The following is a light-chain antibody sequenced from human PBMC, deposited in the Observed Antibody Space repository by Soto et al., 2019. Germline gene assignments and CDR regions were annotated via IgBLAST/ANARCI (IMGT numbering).Light chain of an antibody. CDR3: AAWDDSLNGPV. CDR1: SSNIGSNT. CDR2: SNN. J-gene: IGLJ2*01. V-gene: IGLV1-44*01. Sequence: QSVLTQPPSASGTPGQRVPISCSGSSSNIGSNTVNWYQQLPGTAPKLLIYSNNQRPSGVPGRFSGSKSGTSASLAISGLQSEDEADYYCAAWDDSLNGPVFGGGTKVTVL.